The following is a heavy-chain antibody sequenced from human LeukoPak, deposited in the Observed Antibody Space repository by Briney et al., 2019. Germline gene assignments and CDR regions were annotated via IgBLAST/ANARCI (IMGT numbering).Heavy chain of an antibody. V-gene: IGHV3-7*01. CDR3: AREFPYYYDSSGYLYYFDY. Sequence: GGSLRLSCAASGFTFSSYWMSWVRQAPGKGLEWGANIKQDGSEKYYVDSVKGRFTISRDNAKNSLYLQMNSLRAEDTAVYYCAREFPYYYDSSGYLYYFDYWGQGTLVTVSS. D-gene: IGHD3-22*01. CDR2: IKQDGSEK. J-gene: IGHJ4*02. CDR1: GFTFSSYW.